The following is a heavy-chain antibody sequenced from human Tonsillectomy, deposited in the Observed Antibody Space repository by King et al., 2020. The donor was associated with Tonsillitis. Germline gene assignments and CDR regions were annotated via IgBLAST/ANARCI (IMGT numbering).Heavy chain of an antibody. CDR2: ISSSSSTI. J-gene: IGHJ5*02. D-gene: IGHD2-15*01. Sequence: VQLVESGGGLVQPGGSLRLSCAASGFTFSSYSMNWVRQAPGKGLEWVSYISSSSSTIYYADSVKGLFTISRDNAKHSLYLQMNSLRAEDTAVYCCAIKGGLGDCSGGSCRNWFDPWGQGTLVTVSS. CDR3: AIKGGLGDCSGGSCRNWFDP. CDR1: GFTFSSYS. V-gene: IGHV3-48*01.